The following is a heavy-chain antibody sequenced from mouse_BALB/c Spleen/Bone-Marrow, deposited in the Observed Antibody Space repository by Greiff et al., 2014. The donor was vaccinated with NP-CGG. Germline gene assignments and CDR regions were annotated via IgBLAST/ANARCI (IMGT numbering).Heavy chain of an antibody. CDR2: ISTYYGDA. Sequence: QVQLKPSGAELVRPGVSVKISCQGSGYTFTDYAMHWVKQRHAKSLERIGVISTYYGDASYNQKFKGKATMTVDKSSSTAYMELARLTSEDSAIYYCARDAMDYWGQGTSVTVSS. CDR3: ARDAMDY. V-gene: IGHV1S137*01. CDR1: GYTFTDYA. J-gene: IGHJ4*01.